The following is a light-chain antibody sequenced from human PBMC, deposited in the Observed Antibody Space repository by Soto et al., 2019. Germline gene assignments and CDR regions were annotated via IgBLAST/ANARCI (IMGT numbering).Light chain of an antibody. J-gene: IGKJ4*01. Sequence: DIQMTQSPSTLSASVGDRVTITCRASQSIRPWLAWYQQKPGKAPKLLIYDASTLQSGVPSRFSGSRSGTEFTLTITSLQSDDFATYYCQQYNSYSAITFGGGTRVEIK. V-gene: IGKV1-5*01. CDR1: QSIRPW. CDR3: QQYNSYSAIT. CDR2: DAS.